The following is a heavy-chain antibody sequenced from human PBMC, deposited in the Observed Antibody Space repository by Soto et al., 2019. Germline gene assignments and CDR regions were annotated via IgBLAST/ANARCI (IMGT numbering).Heavy chain of an antibody. D-gene: IGHD3-22*01. J-gene: IGHJ4*02. CDR2: IIPIFGTA. Sequence: GASVKVSCKASGGTFSSYAISWVRQAPGQGLEWMGGIIPIFGTANYAQKFQGRVTITADESTSTAYMELSSLRSEDTAVYYCARSEGYYYDSSGYSPRPIPLYWGQGTLVTVSS. CDR3: ARSEGYYYDSSGYSPRPIPLY. CDR1: GGTFSSYA. V-gene: IGHV1-69*13.